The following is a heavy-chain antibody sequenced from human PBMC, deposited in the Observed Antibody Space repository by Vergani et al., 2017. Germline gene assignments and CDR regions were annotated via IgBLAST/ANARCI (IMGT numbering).Heavy chain of an antibody. CDR3: ARGSRAEGGSGPDK. Sequence: QVHLQESGPGLVKPSETLSLTCTVSNDSVSNTFYYWGWIRQPAGKTLEWIGEIFSSGTTNYNPSFKNRVTMSVDTSKNQFSLKLNSVTAADTAVYYCARGSRAEGGSGPDKWGQGTLVTVSS. CDR2: IFSSGTT. CDR1: NDSVSNTFYY. V-gene: IGHV4-61*10. J-gene: IGHJ4*02. D-gene: IGHD6-13*01.